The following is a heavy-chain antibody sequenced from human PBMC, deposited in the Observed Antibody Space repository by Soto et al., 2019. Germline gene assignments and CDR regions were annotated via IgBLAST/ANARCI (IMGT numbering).Heavy chain of an antibody. D-gene: IGHD4-17*01. CDR1: GYTFTSYA. J-gene: IGHJ3*02. CDR3: ARESYGKLSAFDI. CDR2: INAGNGNT. V-gene: IGHV1-3*01. Sequence: QVQLVQSGAEVKKPGASVKVSCKASGYTFTSYAMHWVRQAPGQRLEWMGWINAGNGNTKYSQKFQGRVTITSDTSASTAYMELRSLRSEDTAVYSCARESYGKLSAFDIWAQGTMVTVSS.